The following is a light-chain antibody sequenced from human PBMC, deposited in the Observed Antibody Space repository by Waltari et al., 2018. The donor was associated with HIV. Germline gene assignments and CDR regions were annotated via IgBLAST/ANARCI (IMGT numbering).Light chain of an antibody. CDR2: DTY. J-gene: IGLJ3*02. CDR1: SSAIGSYP. V-gene: IGLV1-51*01. CDR3: ATWDNSLSIGV. Sequence: QSVLTQPPSVSAAPGQKVTIPCSGSSSAIGSYPVSWYQQFPGTAPRRLIFDTYKRPSGIPDRFSASKSGTSATLDITGLQTGDEADYYCATWDNSLSIGVFGGGTKLTVL.